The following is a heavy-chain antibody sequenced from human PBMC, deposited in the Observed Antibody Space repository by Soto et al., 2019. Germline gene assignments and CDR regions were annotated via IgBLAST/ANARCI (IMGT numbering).Heavy chain of an antibody. D-gene: IGHD3-16*01. CDR1: GLSFSSYG. CDR2: ISNEGSIQ. Sequence: GGSLRLSCAASGLSFSSYGIHWVRQATGKGLEWVAAISNEGSIQYYADSVKGRFTISRDNSENTVFLQMNSLRGEDTAVYYCAKEGGTLGTSASYGFDYWGQGSRVTVSS. J-gene: IGHJ4*02. V-gene: IGHV3-30*18. CDR3: AKEGGTLGTSASYGFDY.